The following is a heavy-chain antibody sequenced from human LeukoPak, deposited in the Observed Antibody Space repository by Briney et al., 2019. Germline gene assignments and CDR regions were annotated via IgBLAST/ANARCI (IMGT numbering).Heavy chain of an antibody. V-gene: IGHV4-31*03. CDR3: ALGYCGGGSCYAREYFQH. D-gene: IGHD2-15*01. J-gene: IGHJ1*01. Sequence: KPSETLSLTCTVSGGSISSGGYYWTWIRQHPGKGLEWIGYIYYSGSTYCNPSLKSRVTISVDTSKNQFSLRLSSVTAADTAVYYCALGYCGGGSCYAREYFQHWGQGTLVTVSS. CDR1: GGSISSGGYY. CDR2: IYYSGST.